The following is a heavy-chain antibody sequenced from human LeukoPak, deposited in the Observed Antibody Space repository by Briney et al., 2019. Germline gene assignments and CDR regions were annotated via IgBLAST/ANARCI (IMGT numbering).Heavy chain of an antibody. CDR1: GGSFSSYS. CDR2: IIEKGNA. Sequence: PSETLSLTCALYGGSFSSYSWSWTWIRQTLEKGLEWIGEIIEKGNANYNPSLKSRVTIDLGTSKNQFSLKLTSMTAADTAMYYCARGYYPPRWYFDLWGRGTLVTVSS. J-gene: IGHJ2*01. CDR3: ARGYYPPRWYFDL. V-gene: IGHV4-34*01. D-gene: IGHD3-10*01.